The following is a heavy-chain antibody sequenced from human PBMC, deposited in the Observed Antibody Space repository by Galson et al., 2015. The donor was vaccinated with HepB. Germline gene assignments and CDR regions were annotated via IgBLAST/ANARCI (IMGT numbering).Heavy chain of an antibody. J-gene: IGHJ4*02. CDR2: IRSKAYGGTT. CDR1: GFTFGDYA. V-gene: IGHV3-49*03. CDR3: TRGPFITMVQGVIIPFDY. Sequence: SLRLSCAASGFTFGDYAMSWFRQAPGKGLEWVGFIRSKAYGGTTEYAASVKGRFTISRDDSKSIAYLQMNSLKTEDTAVYYCTRGPFITMVQGVIIPFDYWGQGTLVTVSS. D-gene: IGHD3-10*01.